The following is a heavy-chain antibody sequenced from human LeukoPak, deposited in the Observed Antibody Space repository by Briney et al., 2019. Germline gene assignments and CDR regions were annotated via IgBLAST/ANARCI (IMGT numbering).Heavy chain of an antibody. D-gene: IGHD3-22*01. V-gene: IGHV5-51*01. CDR1: GYTFINYW. CDR3: ARLSTGGYYYVPY. CDR2: IDPGNSET. Sequence: GESLKISCKASGYTFINYWIGWVRQMPGKGLEWMGIIDPGNSETRYTPSFQAQVTISADKSITTAYLHWSSLKASDTAMYFCARLSTGGYYYVPYWGQGTLVTVSS. J-gene: IGHJ4*02.